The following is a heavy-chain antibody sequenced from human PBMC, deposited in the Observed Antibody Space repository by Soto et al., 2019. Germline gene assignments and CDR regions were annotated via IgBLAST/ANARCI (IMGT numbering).Heavy chain of an antibody. CDR2: ISGGGTTT. D-gene: IGHD1-7*01. CDR1: GFTFRTYD. CDR3: AKSRQGYGNYDFDY. J-gene: IGHJ4*02. Sequence: PGGSLSLSCAASGFTFRTYDMTWVRQAPGQGLEWVSSISGGGTTTYYADSVKGRFTISRDNSNSTLYLQMNSLRAEDTAVYYCAKSRQGYGNYDFDYWGQGALVTVSS. V-gene: IGHV3-23*01.